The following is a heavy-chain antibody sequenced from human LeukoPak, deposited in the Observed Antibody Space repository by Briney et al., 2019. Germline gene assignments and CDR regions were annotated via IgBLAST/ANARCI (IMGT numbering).Heavy chain of an antibody. D-gene: IGHD2-2*01. J-gene: IGHJ4*02. CDR2: IYYSGST. CDR3: ARYTVVPVFDY. V-gene: IGHV4-30-4*08. CDR1: GGSISSCDYY. Sequence: PSQTLSLTCTVSGGSISSCDYYWSWIRQPPGKGLDWIGYIYYSGSTYYNPSLKSRVNISVDTSKNQFSLKLSSVTAADTAVYYCARYTVVPVFDYWGQGTLVTVSS.